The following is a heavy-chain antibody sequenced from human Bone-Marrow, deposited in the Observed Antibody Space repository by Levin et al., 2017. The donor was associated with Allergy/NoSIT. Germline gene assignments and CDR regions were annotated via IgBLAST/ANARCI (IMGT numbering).Heavy chain of an antibody. Sequence: LSLTCAASGFPFSRYAIAWVRQAPGQGLEWVSGMSGSGGRTVYADSVKGRFTISRDNSKNIMYLQMNSLRVEDTALYYCAREDNWNYDYWGQGTLVTVSS. V-gene: IGHV3-23*01. D-gene: IGHD1-7*01. CDR1: GFPFSRYA. CDR3: AREDNWNYDY. CDR2: MSGSGGRT. J-gene: IGHJ4*02.